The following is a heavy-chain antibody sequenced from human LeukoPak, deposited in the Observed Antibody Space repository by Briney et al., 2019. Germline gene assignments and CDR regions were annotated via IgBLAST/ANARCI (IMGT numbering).Heavy chain of an antibody. CDR2: IYYSGST. D-gene: IGHD4-17*01. J-gene: IGHJ4*02. CDR3: ARGRRGATVTTSLDY. V-gene: IGHV4-59*01. CDR1: GGSISSYY. Sequence: PSETLSLTCTVSGGSISSYYWSWIRQPPGKGLEWIGYIYYSGSTNYNPSLKSRVTISVDTSKNQFSLKLSSVTAADTAVYYCARGRRGATVTTSLDYRGQGTLVTVSS.